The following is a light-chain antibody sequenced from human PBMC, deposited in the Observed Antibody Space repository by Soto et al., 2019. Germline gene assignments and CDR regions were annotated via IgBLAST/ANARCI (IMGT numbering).Light chain of an antibody. CDR3: QQYDRYPVT. Sequence: DSPMTQYPSTLSASVGDRVTITCRASQSISSWLAWYQQKPGKAPKLLISMASTLQSGVPPRFSGSGYGTEFTHTVSSLQSEDFATYYCQQYDRYPVTFGGGTKVEVK. CDR1: QSISSW. CDR2: MAS. V-gene: IGKV1-5*03. J-gene: IGKJ4*01.